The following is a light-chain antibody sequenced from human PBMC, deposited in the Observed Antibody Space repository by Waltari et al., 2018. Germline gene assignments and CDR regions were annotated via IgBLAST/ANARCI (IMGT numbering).Light chain of an antibody. V-gene: IGLV1-44*01. CDR2: HIN. CDR3: AAWFDSLNGWV. Sequence: QSLVTQSPSVSGTPGQRVTISCSASGSRIGRIDLNWYQRFPGTAPKLLIYHINVRPSAGPDRFYGSNAGTSATLTIGGLQSEDEADYYCAAWFDSLNGWVFGGGTKVTVL. J-gene: IGLJ3*02. CDR1: GSRIGRID.